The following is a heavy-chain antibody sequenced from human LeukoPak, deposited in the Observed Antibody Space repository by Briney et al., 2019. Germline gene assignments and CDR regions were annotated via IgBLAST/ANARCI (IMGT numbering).Heavy chain of an antibody. CDR2: MNPNSGNT. CDR3: ARGHGYCSAGSCQAFDY. V-gene: IGHV1-8*01. D-gene: IGHD2-15*01. CDR1: GYTFTSYD. Sequence: RASVKVSCKASGYTFTSYDINWVRQATGQGLEWMGWMNPNSGNTGYAQKFQGRLTVTRSTSIGTAYMELSSLRSEDTAFYHCARGHGYCSAGSCQAFDYWGQGTLVTVSS. J-gene: IGHJ4*02.